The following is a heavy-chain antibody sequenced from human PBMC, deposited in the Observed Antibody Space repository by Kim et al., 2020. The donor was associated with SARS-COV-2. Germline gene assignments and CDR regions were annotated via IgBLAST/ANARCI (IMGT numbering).Heavy chain of an antibody. CDR2: ISGSSNTK. CDR1: GFTFSSYS. J-gene: IGHJ4*02. D-gene: IGHD1-1*01. CDR3: ARDWAYSFDN. V-gene: IGHV3-48*01. Sequence: GGSLRLSCAASGFTFSSYSMHWVRQAPGKGPEWVSYISGSSNTKFYADSVKGRFTISRDNSKNSLYLQLNSLSAEDTAVYYCARDWAYSFDNWGQGTLVTVSP.